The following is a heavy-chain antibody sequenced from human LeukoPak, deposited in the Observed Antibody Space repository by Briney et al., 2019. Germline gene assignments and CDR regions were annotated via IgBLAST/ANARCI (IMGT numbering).Heavy chain of an antibody. J-gene: IGHJ5*02. CDR1: GYTFTGYY. CDR3: ARDRGITMVRGVIIRGFDP. V-gene: IGHV1-2*02. Sequence: ASVKVSCKASGYTFTGYYMHWVRQAPGQGLEWMGWINPNSGGTNYAQKFQGRVTTTRDTSISTAYMELSRLRSDDTAVYYCARDRGITMVRGVIIRGFDPWGQGTLVTVSS. D-gene: IGHD3-10*01. CDR2: INPNSGGT.